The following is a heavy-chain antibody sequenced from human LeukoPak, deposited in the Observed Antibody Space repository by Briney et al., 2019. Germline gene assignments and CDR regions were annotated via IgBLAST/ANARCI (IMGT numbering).Heavy chain of an antibody. D-gene: IGHD2-15*01. CDR3: TAQPPVVVVAVPGYSRGP. Sequence: PGGSLRLSCAASGFTFSGSAMHWVRQASGKGLEWVGRIRSKANSYATAYAASVKGRFTISRDDSKNTAYLQMNSLKTEDTAVYYCTAQPPVVVVAVPGYSRGPWGQGTLVTVSS. CDR2: IRSKANSYAT. CDR1: GFTFSGSA. J-gene: IGHJ5*02. V-gene: IGHV3-73*01.